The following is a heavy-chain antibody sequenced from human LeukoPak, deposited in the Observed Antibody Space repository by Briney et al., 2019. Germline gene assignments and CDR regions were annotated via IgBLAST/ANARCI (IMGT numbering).Heavy chain of an antibody. CDR3: ATDMTTVTRGY. Sequence: GGSLRLSCAASGFTFSSYAMHWVRQAPGKGLEWVAVISYDGSNKYYADSVKGRFTISRDISKNTLYLQMNSLRAEDTAVYYCATDMTTVTRGYWGQGTLVTVSS. J-gene: IGHJ4*02. D-gene: IGHD4-17*01. CDR1: GFTFSSYA. CDR2: ISYDGSNK. V-gene: IGHV3-30-3*01.